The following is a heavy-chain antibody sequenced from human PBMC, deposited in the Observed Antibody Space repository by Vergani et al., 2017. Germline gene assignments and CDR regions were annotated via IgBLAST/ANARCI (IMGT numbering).Heavy chain of an antibody. J-gene: IGHJ4*02. D-gene: IGHD3-22*01. CDR3: ARLNSFDLSGFPEY. Sequence: EVQLVESGGGLVQPGGSLRLSCTASGFTFSSYNMNWVRQAPGKGLEWVSYISRRSDTIYSADSVKGRFTVSRDNAKNSLFLQLNGLRAEDTAVYYCARLNSFDLSGFPEYWGQGTLVTVSS. CDR1: GFTFSSYN. CDR2: ISRRSDTI. V-gene: IGHV3-48*01.